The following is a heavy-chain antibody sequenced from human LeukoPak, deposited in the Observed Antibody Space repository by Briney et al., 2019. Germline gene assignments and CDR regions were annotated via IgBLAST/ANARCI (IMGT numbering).Heavy chain of an antibody. CDR3: ARDTRGYSGYDWVAYFDY. V-gene: IGHV3-30-3*01. Sequence: GGSLRLSCAASGFTFSSYAMHWVRQAPGKGLEWVAVISYDGSNKYYADSVKGRFTISRDNSKNTLYLQMNSLRAEDTAVYYCARDTRGYSGYDWVAYFDYWGQGTLVTVSS. CDR2: ISYDGSNK. D-gene: IGHD5-12*01. J-gene: IGHJ4*02. CDR1: GFTFSSYA.